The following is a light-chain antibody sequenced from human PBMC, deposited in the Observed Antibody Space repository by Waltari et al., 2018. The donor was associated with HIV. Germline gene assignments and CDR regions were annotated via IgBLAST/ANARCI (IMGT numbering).Light chain of an antibody. CDR2: QDT. Sequence: SYDVTHPSSVSVSPGTTARITCLGYAYTDLFDYWYQRKPGQAPVLVIDQDTQRPSGSPWRFFGCSSGTVATLPIRGVRTGDEADYHCQSADLSGTYWVFGGGTKLTVL. CDR3: QSADLSGTYWV. J-gene: IGLJ3*02. CDR1: AYTDLF. V-gene: IGLV3-25*03.